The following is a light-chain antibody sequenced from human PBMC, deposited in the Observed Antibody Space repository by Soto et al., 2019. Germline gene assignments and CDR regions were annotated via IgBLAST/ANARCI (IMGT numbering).Light chain of an antibody. V-gene: IGKV3-20*01. CDR3: QHYPRYSWT. CDR2: GAS. J-gene: IGKJ1*01. CDR1: QRVSSHS. Sequence: EIELTQSPGTLSLSLGDRATLSCRASQRVSSHSLAWYQQKPGQAPRFLIYGASSRASGIPDRFSASGSGTDFTLTISRLEPDDFAVYYCQHYPRYSWTFGQGTKVEVK.